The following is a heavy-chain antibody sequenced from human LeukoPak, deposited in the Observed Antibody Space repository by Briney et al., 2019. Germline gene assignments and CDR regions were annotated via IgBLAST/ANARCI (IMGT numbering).Heavy chain of an antibody. J-gene: IGHJ3*02. D-gene: IGHD6-19*01. CDR2: IYPGDSDT. CDR1: GYSFTSYW. CDR3: ARHNPIAVAAYDAFDI. Sequence: PGESRKISCKGSGYSFTSYWIGWVRQMPGKGLEWMGIIYPGDSDTRYSPSFQGQVTISADKSISTAYLQWSSLKASDTAMYYCARHNPIAVAAYDAFDIWGQGTMVTVSS. V-gene: IGHV5-51*01.